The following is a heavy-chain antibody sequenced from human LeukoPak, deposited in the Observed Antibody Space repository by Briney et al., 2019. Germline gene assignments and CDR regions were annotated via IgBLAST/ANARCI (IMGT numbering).Heavy chain of an antibody. CDR3: ARRRKAGLYGSGSYCDY. D-gene: IGHD3-10*01. CDR1: GGSFSGYY. CDR2: INHSGST. V-gene: IGHV4-34*01. J-gene: IGHJ4*02. Sequence: PSETLSLTCAVYGGSFSGYYWSWIRQPPGKGLEWIGEINHSGSTNYNPSLKSRVTISVDTSKNQFSLKLSSVTAADTAVYYCARRRKAGLYGSGSYCDYWGQGNLVTVSS.